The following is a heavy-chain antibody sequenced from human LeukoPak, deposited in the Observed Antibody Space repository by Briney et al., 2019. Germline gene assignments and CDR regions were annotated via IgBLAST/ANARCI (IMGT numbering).Heavy chain of an antibody. V-gene: IGHV3-30*03. CDR2: ISYDGSNK. D-gene: IGHD4-23*01. Sequence: QPGRSLRLSCAASGFTFSSYGMHWVRQALGKGLEWVAVISYDGSNKYYADSVKGRFTISRDNSKNTLYLQVNSLTAEDTAVYYCARGNSDAFDIWGHGTMVTVSS. CDR3: ARGNSDAFDI. CDR1: GFTFSSYG. J-gene: IGHJ3*02.